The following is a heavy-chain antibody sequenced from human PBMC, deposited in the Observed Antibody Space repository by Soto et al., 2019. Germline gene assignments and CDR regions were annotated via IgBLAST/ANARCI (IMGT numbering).Heavy chain of an antibody. V-gene: IGHV4-34*01. CDR2: INHSGST. Sequence: QVQLQQWGAGLLKPSETLSLTCAVYGGSFSGYYWSWIRQPPGKGLEWIGEINHSGSTNYNPSLKSRVTISVDTSKNQFSLKLSSVTAADTAVYYCARGSDFWSGYYYYYMDVWGKGTTVTVSS. J-gene: IGHJ6*03. D-gene: IGHD3-3*01. CDR3: ARGSDFWSGYYYYYMDV. CDR1: GGSFSGYY.